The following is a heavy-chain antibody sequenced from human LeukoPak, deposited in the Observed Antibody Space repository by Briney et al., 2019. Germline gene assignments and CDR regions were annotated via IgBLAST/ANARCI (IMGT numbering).Heavy chain of an antibody. CDR3: AREFPGGYFDY. CDR2: INPTGDRT. Sequence: DTVPCKASGYTSNSCYMHWVRQAPAQGLDVMGAINPTGDRTTHTQKFQGRVTMTRDTSTSTVYMELSSLRSEDTALYYCAREFPGGYFDYWGQGTLLTVSS. CDR1: GYTSNSCY. D-gene: IGHD3-16*01. J-gene: IGHJ4*02. V-gene: IGHV1-46*02.